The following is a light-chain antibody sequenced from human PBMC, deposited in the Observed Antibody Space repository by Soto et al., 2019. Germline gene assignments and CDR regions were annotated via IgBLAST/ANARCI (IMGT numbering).Light chain of an antibody. Sequence: DIQLTQSPSSLSASVGDRVTIACQASHDISIYLNWFQQKPGKAPKLLINDASNVETGVPSRFSGSGTGTDFFFTISSLQPEDIATYYCQQNGDLPYTFGQGTKLEI. CDR1: HDISIY. CDR2: DAS. J-gene: IGKJ2*01. V-gene: IGKV1-33*01. CDR3: QQNGDLPYT.